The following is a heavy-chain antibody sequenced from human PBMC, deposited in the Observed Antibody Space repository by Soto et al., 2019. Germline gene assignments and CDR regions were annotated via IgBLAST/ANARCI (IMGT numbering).Heavy chain of an antibody. V-gene: IGHV3-30-3*01. CDR2: VSYDGGNK. CDR1: GFTFSSYA. CDR3: ARDISVYQGVRGVIRLTNYYYYGMDV. Sequence: PGGSLRLSCAASGFTFSSYAMHWVRQAPGKGLEWVAGVSYDGGNKYYADSVKGRFTISRDNSKNTLYLQMNSLRAEDTAVYYCARDISVYQGVRGVIRLTNYYYYGMDVWGQGTTVTVSS. D-gene: IGHD3-10*01. J-gene: IGHJ6*02.